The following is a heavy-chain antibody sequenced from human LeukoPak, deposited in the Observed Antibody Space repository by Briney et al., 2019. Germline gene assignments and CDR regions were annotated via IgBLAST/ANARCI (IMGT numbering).Heavy chain of an antibody. J-gene: IGHJ6*02. CDR1: GGSISSSSYY. Sequence: PSETLSLTGTVSGGSISSSSYYWGWIRQPPGKGLEWIGSIYYSGSTYYNPSLKSRVTISVDTSKNQFSLKLSSVTAADTAVYYCASIGNIAQQLDHYYGMDVWGQGTTVTASS. CDR2: IYYSGST. V-gene: IGHV4-39*07. D-gene: IGHD6-13*01. CDR3: ASIGNIAQQLDHYYGMDV.